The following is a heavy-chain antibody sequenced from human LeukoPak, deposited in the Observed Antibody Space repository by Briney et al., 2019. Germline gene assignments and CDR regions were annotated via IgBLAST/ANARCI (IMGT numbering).Heavy chain of an antibody. J-gene: IGHJ4*02. D-gene: IGHD5-24*01. CDR1: GFTFSYSY. CDR2: ISSSSSDT. CDR3: ARGSRTIELGDDY. Sequence: GGALRLSCAASGFTFSYSYMSWIRHAPGKGLEWVSYISSSSSDTNYADSVKRRFTISRDNAKNSLYLQMNSLRAEDTAVYYCARGSRTIELGDDYWGQGTLVTVSS. V-gene: IGHV3-11*06.